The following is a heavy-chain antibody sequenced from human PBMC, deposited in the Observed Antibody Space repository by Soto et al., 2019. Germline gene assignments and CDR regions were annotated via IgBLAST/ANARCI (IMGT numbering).Heavy chain of an antibody. V-gene: IGHV3-30*03. CDR3: ARGPGGGDTHRSADY. D-gene: IGHD3-16*01. J-gene: IGHJ4*02. Sequence: GGSLRLSCAASGFTFSNYGMHWVRQAPGKGLEWVAVIRNDGSNEYYADSVKGRFTISRDNPKHTLYLQMNSLRAEDTAVYYCARGPGGGDTHRSADYWGQGALVTVSS. CDR2: IRNDGSNE. CDR1: GFTFSNYG.